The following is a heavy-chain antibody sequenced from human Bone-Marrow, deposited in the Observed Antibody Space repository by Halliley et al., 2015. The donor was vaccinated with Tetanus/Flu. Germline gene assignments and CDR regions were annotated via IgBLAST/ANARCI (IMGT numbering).Heavy chain of an antibody. V-gene: IGHV3-21*01. CDR1: GFTFSDYS. J-gene: IGHJ4*02. Sequence: LSLTCAASGFTFSDYSMSWVRQAPGKGLEWVSGISSGSRYFYYADSVKGRFSISRDNAKNSLYLQMNSLRVEDTAVYYCAREWEQQLIRNWGQGTLVTVSS. CDR2: ISSGSRYF. D-gene: IGHD6-13*01. CDR3: AREWEQQLIRN.